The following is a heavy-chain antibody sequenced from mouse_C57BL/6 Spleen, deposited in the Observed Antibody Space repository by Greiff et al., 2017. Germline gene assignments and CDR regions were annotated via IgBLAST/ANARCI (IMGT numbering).Heavy chain of an antibody. CDR2: INPSSGYT. J-gene: IGHJ3*01. V-gene: IGHV1-4*01. D-gene: IGHD2-4*01. CDR3: ARRDDSSWFAY. CDR1: GYTFTSYT. Sequence: QVQLQQSGAELARPGASVQMSCKASGYTFTSYTMHWVKQRPGQGLEWIGYINPSSGYTKYNQKFKDKATLTADKSSSTAYMQLSSLTSEDSAVYYCARRDDSSWFAYWGQGTLVTVSA.